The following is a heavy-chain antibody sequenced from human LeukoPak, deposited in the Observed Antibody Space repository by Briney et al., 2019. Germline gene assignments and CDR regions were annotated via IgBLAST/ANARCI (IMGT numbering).Heavy chain of an antibody. CDR1: GGSFSGYY. J-gene: IGHJ4*02. V-gene: IGHV4-34*01. CDR2: ISHSGST. CDR3: ARGRGPTRALEKDIVVVPAEVGFDY. Sequence: SETLSLTCAVYGGSFSGYYWSWIRQPPGKGLEWIGEISHSGSTNYNPSLKSRVTISVDTSKNQFSLKLSSVTAADTAVYYCARGRGPTRALEKDIVVVPAEVGFDYWGQGTLVTVSS. D-gene: IGHD2-2*01.